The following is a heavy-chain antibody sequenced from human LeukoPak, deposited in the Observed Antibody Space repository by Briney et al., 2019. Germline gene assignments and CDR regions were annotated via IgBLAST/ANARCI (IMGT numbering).Heavy chain of an antibody. CDR2: ISPNSGGT. Sequence: ASVEVSCKASGYTFTGYYMHWVRQAPGQGLEWMGWISPNSGGTNYAQKFQGRVTMTRDTSISTAYMELSRLRSDDTAVYYCARDAGGSRFDPWGQGTLVTVSS. CDR3: ARDAGGSRFDP. V-gene: IGHV1-2*02. D-gene: IGHD3-10*01. J-gene: IGHJ5*02. CDR1: GYTFTGYY.